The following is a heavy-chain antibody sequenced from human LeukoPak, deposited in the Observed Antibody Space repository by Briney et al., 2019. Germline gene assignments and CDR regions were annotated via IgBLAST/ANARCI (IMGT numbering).Heavy chain of an antibody. V-gene: IGHV3-23*01. CDR1: GFTFSSYA. Sequence: PGGSLRLSCAASGFTFSSYAMSWVRQAPGEGLEWVSAISGSGGSTYYADSVKGRFTISRDNSKNTLYLQMNSLRAEDTAVYYCATGSVGVVIIPFDYWGQGTLVTVSS. D-gene: IGHD3-3*01. CDR2: ISGSGGST. CDR3: ATGSVGVVIIPFDY. J-gene: IGHJ4*02.